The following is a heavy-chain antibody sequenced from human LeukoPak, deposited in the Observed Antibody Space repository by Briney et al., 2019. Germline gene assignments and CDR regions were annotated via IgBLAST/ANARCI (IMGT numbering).Heavy chain of an antibody. Sequence: SETLSLTCAVYGGSFSGYYWSWICQPPGKGLEWIGEINHSGSTNYNPSLKSRVTISVDTSKNQFSLKLSSVTAADTAVYYCARGVNIVVVTAIQGHYFDYWGQGTLVTVSS. CDR1: GGSFSGYY. CDR3: ARGVNIVVVTAIQGHYFDY. D-gene: IGHD2-21*02. J-gene: IGHJ4*02. CDR2: INHSGST. V-gene: IGHV4-34*01.